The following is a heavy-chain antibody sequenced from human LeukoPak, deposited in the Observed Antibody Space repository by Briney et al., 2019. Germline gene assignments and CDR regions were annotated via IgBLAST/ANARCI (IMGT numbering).Heavy chain of an antibody. D-gene: IGHD2-21*01. CDR2: ISSSSSYK. V-gene: IGHV3-21*01. J-gene: IGHJ6*01. CDR1: GFTFSSYS. CDR3: ARGDPRPPYYYYGMDV. Sequence: PGGSLRLSCAASGFTFSSYSMNWVHQAPGKGLEWVSSISSSSSYKYYADSVKGRFTISRDNAKNSLYLQMNSLRAEDTAVYYWARGDPRPPYYYYGMDVWGQGTTVTVST.